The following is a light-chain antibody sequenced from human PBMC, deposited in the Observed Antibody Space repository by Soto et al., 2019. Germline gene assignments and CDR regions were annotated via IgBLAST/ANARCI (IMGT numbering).Light chain of an antibody. J-gene: IGKJ2*03. CDR1: QIVLYSSNNKNY. CDR3: QQYNSYPYS. V-gene: IGKV4-1*01. Sequence: DIVMTPSPDSLAVCLGERATINCKSSQIVLYSSNNKNYLAWYQQKPGKAPQLLIYKASSLESGVPSRYRGSGFGTELTLTISGLQPEDFATYFCQQYNSYPYSVGQGTKVDIK. CDR2: KAS.